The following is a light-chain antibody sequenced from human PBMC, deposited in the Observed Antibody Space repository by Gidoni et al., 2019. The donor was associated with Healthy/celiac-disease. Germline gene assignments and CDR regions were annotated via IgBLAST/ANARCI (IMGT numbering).Light chain of an antibody. J-gene: IGKJ1*01. CDR3: QQSYSTPRT. CDR2: AAS. CDR1: QRISSY. V-gene: IGKV1-39*01. Sequence: DIQTHQSPYSLSASVGDRVTITCRASQRISSYLNWYQQKPGKAPKLLIYAASSLQSGVPSRFSGSGSGTDFTLTISSLQPEDFATYYCQQSYSTPRTFGQGTKVEIK.